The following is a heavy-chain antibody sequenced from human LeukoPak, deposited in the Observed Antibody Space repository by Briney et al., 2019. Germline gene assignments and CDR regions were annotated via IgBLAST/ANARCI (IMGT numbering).Heavy chain of an antibody. D-gene: IGHD2-15*01. CDR1: GFTFSAFG. CDR3: AKDLDCSGGTCHKTVDY. CDR2: IRFDASDK. Sequence: GGSLRLSCAASGFTFSAFGMHWVRQAPGKGPEWVAFIRFDASDKFYADSVKGRFTISRDNSKNTPRLQMNSLSSEDTAVYYCAKDLDCSGGTCHKTVDYGGRGTLVTVSS. J-gene: IGHJ4*02. V-gene: IGHV3-30*02.